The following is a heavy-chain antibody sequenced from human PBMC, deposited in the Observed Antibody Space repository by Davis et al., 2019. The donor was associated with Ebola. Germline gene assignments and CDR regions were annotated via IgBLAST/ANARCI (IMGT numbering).Heavy chain of an antibody. J-gene: IGHJ5*02. Sequence: ASVKVSCKASGYTFSGYYMHWVRQAPGQGLEWMGIINPSGGSTSYAQKFQGRVTITADESTSTAYMELSSLRSEDTAVYYCAREAASSYGPDNWFDPWGQGTLVTVSS. V-gene: IGHV1-46*01. CDR1: GYTFSGYY. CDR2: INPSGGST. CDR3: AREAASSYGPDNWFDP. D-gene: IGHD5-18*01.